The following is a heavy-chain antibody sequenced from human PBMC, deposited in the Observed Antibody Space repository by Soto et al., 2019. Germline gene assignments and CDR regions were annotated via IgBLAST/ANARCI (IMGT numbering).Heavy chain of an antibody. Sequence: QVQLVESGGGLVKPGGSLRLSCAASGFTFSDYYMSWIRQAPGKGLEWVSYISSSGSTIYYADSVKGRFTISRDNAKNSLYLKMNGLRAEDTAVYYCARVITIFGVVIRSYYYYMDVWGKGTTVTVSS. D-gene: IGHD3-3*01. CDR2: ISSSGSTI. V-gene: IGHV3-11*01. CDR1: GFTFSDYY. J-gene: IGHJ6*03. CDR3: ARVITIFGVVIRSYYYYMDV.